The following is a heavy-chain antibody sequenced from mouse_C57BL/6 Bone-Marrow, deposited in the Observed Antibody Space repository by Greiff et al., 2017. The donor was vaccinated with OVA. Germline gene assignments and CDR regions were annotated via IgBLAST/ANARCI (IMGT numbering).Heavy chain of an antibody. J-gene: IGHJ2*01. V-gene: IGHV1-59*01. CDR3: ARRSNHPYYFDY. CDR2: IDPSDSYT. D-gene: IGHD2-5*01. CDR1: GYTFTSYW. Sequence: VKLQQPGAELVRPGTSVKLSCKASGYTFTSYWMHWVKQRPGQGLEWIGVIDPSDSYTNYNQKFKGKATLTVDTSSSTAYMQLSSLTSEDSAVYYCARRSNHPYYFDYWGQGTTLTVSS.